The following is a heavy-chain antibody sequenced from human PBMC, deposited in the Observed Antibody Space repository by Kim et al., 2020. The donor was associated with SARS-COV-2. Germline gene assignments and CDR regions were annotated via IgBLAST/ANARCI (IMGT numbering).Heavy chain of an antibody. V-gene: IGHV3-53*01. J-gene: IGHJ6*02. CDR1: GFIVSSNY. D-gene: IGHD6-19*01. CDR3: ASDHRRDSSGWYDPLISYFYRSMDD. Sequence: GGSLRLSCAATGFIVSSNYMSWVRQAPGKGLEWVSVIYRGGSTYYADSVKGRFTISRDNSKNTLYLQMNSLRVEETAVYYCASDHRRDSSGWYDPLISYFYRSMDDRGQGATVTVS. CDR2: IYRGGST.